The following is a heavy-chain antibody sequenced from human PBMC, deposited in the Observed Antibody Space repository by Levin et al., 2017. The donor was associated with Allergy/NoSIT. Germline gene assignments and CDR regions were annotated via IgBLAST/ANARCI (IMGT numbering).Heavy chain of an antibody. Sequence: GASVKVSCKASGYTFSNYGINWVRQAPGQGLEWLGYISAYNGDTNYAQNLQGRVTMTTDTSTSTAYMELRSLRSDDPAVYYCASSGNSTDFDYWGQGTLVTVSS. CDR3: ASSGNSTDFDY. J-gene: IGHJ4*02. CDR2: ISAYNGDT. D-gene: IGHD2-2*01. CDR1: GYTFSNYG. V-gene: IGHV1-18*01.